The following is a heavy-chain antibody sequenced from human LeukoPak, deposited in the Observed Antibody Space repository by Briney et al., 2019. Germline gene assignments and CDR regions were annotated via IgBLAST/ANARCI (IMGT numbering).Heavy chain of an antibody. CDR1: GFTFSSYS. CDR3: AKEAGNGWSYFDY. J-gene: IGHJ4*02. V-gene: IGHV3-21*04. Sequence: PGGSLRLSCAASGFTFSSYSMNWVRQAPGKGLEWVSSISSSSSYIYYADSVKGRFTISRDNAKNSLYLQMISLRAEDTAVYHCAKEAGNGWSYFDYWGRGTLVTVSS. CDR2: ISSSSSYI. D-gene: IGHD6-19*01.